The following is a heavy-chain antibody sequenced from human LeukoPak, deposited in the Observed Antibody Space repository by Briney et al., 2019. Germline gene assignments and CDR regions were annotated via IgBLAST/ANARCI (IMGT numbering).Heavy chain of an antibody. D-gene: IGHD4-17*01. CDR1: GFPFEDYT. J-gene: IGHJ4*02. V-gene: IGHV3-43*01. CDR2: ISWDGSST. Sequence: GSLRLSCAASGFPFEDYTMHWVRQAPGKGLEWVSLISWDGSSTYYADSVKGRFTISRDNSKTSLYLQMNSLRAEDTALYYCARVIAVGDYGDFYFDYWGQGTLVTVSS. CDR3: ARVIAVGDYGDFYFDY.